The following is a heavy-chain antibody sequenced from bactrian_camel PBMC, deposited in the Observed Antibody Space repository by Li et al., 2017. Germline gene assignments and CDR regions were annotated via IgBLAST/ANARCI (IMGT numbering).Heavy chain of an antibody. CDR2: INRGGDTT. J-gene: IGHJ4*01. D-gene: IGHD7*01. V-gene: IGHV3S40*01. CDR3: ARAGTPGGTWYGDEYNY. CDR1: GTTFSSSP. Sequence: VQLVESGGGLVQPGGSLRLSCAASGTTFSSSPMNWVRQPPGKGLEWVSTINRGGDTTYYSDSVKGRFTASRDNAKNMVYLQLDSLKTEDMATYSCARAGTPGGTWYGDEYNYWGQGTQVTVS.